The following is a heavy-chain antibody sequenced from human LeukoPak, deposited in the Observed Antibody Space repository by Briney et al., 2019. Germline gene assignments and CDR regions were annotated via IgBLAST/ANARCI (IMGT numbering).Heavy chain of an antibody. CDR2: IWYDGSNK. Sequence: PGGSLRLSCAASGFTFSSYGMHWVRQAPCKGLEWVAVIWYDGSNKYYADSVKGRFTISRDNSKNTLHLQMNSLRAEDTAVYYCAKDPYGDYLLDYWGQGTLVTVSS. V-gene: IGHV3-33*06. J-gene: IGHJ4*02. CDR3: AKDPYGDYLLDY. CDR1: GFTFSSYG. D-gene: IGHD4-17*01.